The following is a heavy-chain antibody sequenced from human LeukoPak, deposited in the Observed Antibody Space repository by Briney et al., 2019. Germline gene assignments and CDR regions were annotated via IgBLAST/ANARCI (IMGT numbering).Heavy chain of an antibody. J-gene: IGHJ6*03. CDR2: IIPIFGTA. Sequence: GASVKVSCKASGGTFSSYAISWVRQAPGQGLEWMGGIIPIFGTANYAQKFQGRVTITADESTSTAYMELSSLRSEDTAVYYCARGYYGSGSKWDRSYYYYYMDVWGKGTTVTVSS. CDR1: GGTFSSYA. V-gene: IGHV1-69*13. CDR3: ARGYYGSGSKWDRSYYYYYMDV. D-gene: IGHD3-10*01.